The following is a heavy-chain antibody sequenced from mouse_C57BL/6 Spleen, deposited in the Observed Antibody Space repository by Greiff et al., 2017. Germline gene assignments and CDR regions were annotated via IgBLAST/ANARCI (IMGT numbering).Heavy chain of an antibody. J-gene: IGHJ1*03. CDR3: ARRIYDYDWYFDV. D-gene: IGHD2-4*01. CDR1: GYTFTDYY. CDR2: INPNNGGT. Sequence: VQLQQSGPELVKPGASVKISCKASGYTFTDYYMNWVKQSHGKSLEWIGDINPNNGGTSYNQKFKGKATLTVDKSSSTAYMELRSLTSEDSAVYYCARRIYDYDWYFDVWGTGTTVTVSS. V-gene: IGHV1-26*01.